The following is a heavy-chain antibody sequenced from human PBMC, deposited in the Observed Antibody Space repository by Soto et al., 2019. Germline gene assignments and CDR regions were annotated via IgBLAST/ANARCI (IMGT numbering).Heavy chain of an antibody. V-gene: IGHV7-4-1*01. CDR2: INTNTGNP. CDR3: ARARVYYDFWSGYYLNYYYYMDV. Sequence: ASVKVSCKASGYTFTSYAMNWVRQAPGQGLEWMGWINTNTGNPTYAQGFTGRFVFSLDTSVSTAYLQICSLKAEDTAVYYCARARVYYDFWSGYYLNYYYYMDVRGKGTTVTVSS. J-gene: IGHJ6*03. CDR1: GYTFTSYA. D-gene: IGHD3-3*01.